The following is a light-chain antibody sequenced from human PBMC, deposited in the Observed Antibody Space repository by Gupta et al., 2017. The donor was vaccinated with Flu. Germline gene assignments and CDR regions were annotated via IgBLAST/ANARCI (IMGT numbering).Light chain of an antibody. CDR2: DAS. Sequence: PATLSSSPRERATLTFMASQSVDTYLAWYLQKPGQAPRLLIYDASYRATGIPARFSGSGSGTDYTLTITSLEPEDFAVYYCQQRRGWPVSFGQGTKVDI. J-gene: IGKJ2*03. CDR3: QQRRGWPVS. CDR1: QSVDTY. V-gene: IGKV3-11*01.